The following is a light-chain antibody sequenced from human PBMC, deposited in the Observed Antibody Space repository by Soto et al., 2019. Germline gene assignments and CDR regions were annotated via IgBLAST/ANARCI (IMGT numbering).Light chain of an antibody. V-gene: IGKV3-11*01. Sequence: IVLTQSPATLSLSPWERATLSCRASQSVSSYLAWYQQKPGQAPRLLIYGASSRATGIPDRFSGSGSGTDFTLTISRLEPEDFAVYYCQQYNNWPRTFGQGTKVDIK. CDR3: QQYNNWPRT. CDR1: QSVSSY. CDR2: GAS. J-gene: IGKJ1*01.